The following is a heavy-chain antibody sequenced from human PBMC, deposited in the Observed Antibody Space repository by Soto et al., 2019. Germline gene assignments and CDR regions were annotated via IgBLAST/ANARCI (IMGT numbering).Heavy chain of an antibody. D-gene: IGHD3-22*01. J-gene: IGHJ4*02. CDR1: GYTFTSYA. CDR3: ATSGGYYLIDDY. CDR2: INAGNGNT. V-gene: IGHV1-3*05. Sequence: QVQLVQSGAEEKKPGASVKVSCKASGYTFTSYAMHWVRQAPGQRLEWMGWINAGNGNTKYSQKFQGRVTITRDTSASTAYMELSSLRSEDTAVYYCATSGGYYLIDDYWGQGTLVTVSS.